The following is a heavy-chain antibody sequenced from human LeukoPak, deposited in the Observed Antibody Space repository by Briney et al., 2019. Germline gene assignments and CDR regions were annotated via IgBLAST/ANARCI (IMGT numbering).Heavy chain of an antibody. CDR1: GFTFSSYA. V-gene: IGHV3-64*01. D-gene: IGHD3-3*01. Sequence: HPGGSLRLSCAASGFTFSSYAMHWVRQAPGKGLEYVSAISSNGGSTYYANSVKGRFTISRDNSKNTLYLQMGSLRAEDMAVYYCARGSPPYDFWSGYSSFDYWGQGTLVTVSS. CDR2: ISSNGGST. CDR3: ARGSPPYDFWSGYSSFDY. J-gene: IGHJ4*02.